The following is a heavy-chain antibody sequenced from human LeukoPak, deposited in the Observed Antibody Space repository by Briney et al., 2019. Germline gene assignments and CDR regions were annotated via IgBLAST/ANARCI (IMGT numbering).Heavy chain of an antibody. D-gene: IGHD2-2*01. J-gene: IGHJ4*02. CDR3: AHGAMYQLDY. V-gene: IGHV3-23*01. Sequence: GESLKFCCKGSGFTITDHWIAWVRQAPGKGLEWVSGIIGGGGSTYYADSVKGRFTISGDNSRNTLFLQMNVLRAEDTAVYYCAHGAMYQLDYWSQGTLVTVSS. CDR2: IIGGGGST. CDR1: GFTITDHW.